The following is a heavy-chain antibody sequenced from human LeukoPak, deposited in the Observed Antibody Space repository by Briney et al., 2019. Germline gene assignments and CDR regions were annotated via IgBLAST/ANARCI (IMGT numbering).Heavy chain of an antibody. V-gene: IGHV3-30*02. Sequence: PGGSLRLSCAASGFNFRNYDMHWVRQAPGKGLEWVASIRSDANNKYYADSVKGRFAISRDNSKNTLYLQMNSLRAEDTAVYYCAKAYGYCTTTSCSHEEFDYWGQGTLVTVSS. D-gene: IGHD2-2*01. CDR1: GFNFRNYD. CDR2: IRSDANNK. J-gene: IGHJ4*02. CDR3: AKAYGYCTTTSCSHEEFDY.